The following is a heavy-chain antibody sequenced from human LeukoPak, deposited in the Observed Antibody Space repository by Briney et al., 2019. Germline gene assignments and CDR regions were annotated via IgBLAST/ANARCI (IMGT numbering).Heavy chain of an antibody. CDR3: AREVYTSGWFGEAS. Sequence: PGGSLRLSCAASGFTFSNFALPWVRQAPGKGLEWVAGISYDGSNKYYADSVSVKGRFTISRDNSKNTLYLQMNSLRAEDTAVYYCAREVYTSGWFGEASWGQGTLVTVSS. V-gene: IGHV3-30*04. J-gene: IGHJ5*02. CDR1: GFTFSNFA. CDR2: ISYDGSNK. D-gene: IGHD6-19*01.